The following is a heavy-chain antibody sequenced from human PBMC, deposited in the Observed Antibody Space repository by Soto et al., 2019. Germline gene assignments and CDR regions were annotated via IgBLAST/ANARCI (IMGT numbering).Heavy chain of an antibody. J-gene: IGHJ4*02. V-gene: IGHV4-31*03. CDR2: IYYSGIT. CDR3: ARGRNYYDSSGYSHHFDY. CDR1: GGSISSGGYY. D-gene: IGHD3-22*01. Sequence: SETLSLTCTVSGGSISSGGYYWSWIRQHPGKGLEWIGYIYYSGITYYNPSLKSRVTISVDTSKNQFSLKLSSVTAADTAVYYCARGRNYYDSSGYSHHFDYWGQGTLVTVSS.